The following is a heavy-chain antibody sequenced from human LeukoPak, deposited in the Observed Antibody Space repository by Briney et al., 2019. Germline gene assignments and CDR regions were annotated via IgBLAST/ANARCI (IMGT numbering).Heavy chain of an antibody. CDR2: IYYSGGT. CDR3: ARVDPDSSSTLEVFDY. D-gene: IGHD6-6*01. J-gene: IGHJ4*02. V-gene: IGHV4-59*02. CDR1: GVSVSSHY. Sequence: SETLSLTCTVSGVSVSSHYWSWIRQPPGKGLEWIGYIYYSGGTNYNPSLKSRVTMSVDTSKNQFSLKLSSVTAADTAVYYCARVDPDSSSTLEVFDYWGQGTLVTVSS.